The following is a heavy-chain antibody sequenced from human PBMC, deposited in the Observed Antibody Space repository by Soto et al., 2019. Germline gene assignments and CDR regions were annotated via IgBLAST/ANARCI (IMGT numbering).Heavy chain of an antibody. CDR1: GDSISSSVYY. Sequence: SETLSHTCTVSGDSISSSVYYWSWLRQTPGNGLEWIGHIFYSGTKYYNPSLKSRLTISVDTSKNHLSMTLTSVTAAEKAVYYCARDLWVEPPLPYYGMHVWGQGPTVTVS. J-gene: IGHJ6*01. D-gene: IGHD1-1*01. CDR3: ARDLWVEPPLPYYGMHV. V-gene: IGHV4-30-4*01. CDR2: IFYSGTK.